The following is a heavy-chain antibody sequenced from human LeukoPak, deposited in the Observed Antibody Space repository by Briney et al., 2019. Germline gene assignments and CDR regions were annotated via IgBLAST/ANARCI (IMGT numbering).Heavy chain of an antibody. CDR3: ARVRDLWFGDFDY. V-gene: IGHV1-2*02. CDR2: INPNSGDT. J-gene: IGHJ4*02. CDR1: GYTFTGYY. Sequence: ASVKVSCKASGYTFTGYYMHWVRPAPGQGLEWMGWINPNSGDTNYAQKFQGRVTMTRDTSISTAYMELSRLRSDDTAVYYCARVRDLWFGDFDYWGQGTLVTVSS. D-gene: IGHD3-10*01.